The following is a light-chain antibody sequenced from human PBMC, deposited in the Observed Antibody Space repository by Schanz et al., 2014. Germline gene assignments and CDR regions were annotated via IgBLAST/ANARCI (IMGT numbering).Light chain of an antibody. CDR2: HTD. CDR3: AAWDDSLSGVV. CDR1: SSNIGAGYV. V-gene: IGLV1-40*01. Sequence: QSVLTQPPSVSGAPGQRVTISCTGSSSNIGAGYVLHWYQQLPGTAPKLLLYHTDNRPSGVPDRFSDSKSGTSASLAISGLRFEDEADYYCAAWDDSLSGVVFGGGTKLTVL. J-gene: IGLJ2*01.